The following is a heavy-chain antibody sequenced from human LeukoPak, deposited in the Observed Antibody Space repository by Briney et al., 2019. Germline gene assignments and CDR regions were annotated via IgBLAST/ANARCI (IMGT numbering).Heavy chain of an antibody. Sequence: PSETLSLTCTVSGGSISSSSYYWGWIRQPPGKGLEWIGSIYYSGSTYYNPSLKSRVTMSVDTSKNQFPLKLSSVTAADTAVYYCARGSGRGGSCYRCGTWFDPWGQGTLVTVSS. CDR1: GGSISSSSYY. CDR2: IYYSGST. CDR3: ARGSGRGGSCYRCGTWFDP. D-gene: IGHD2-15*01. V-gene: IGHV4-39*06. J-gene: IGHJ5*02.